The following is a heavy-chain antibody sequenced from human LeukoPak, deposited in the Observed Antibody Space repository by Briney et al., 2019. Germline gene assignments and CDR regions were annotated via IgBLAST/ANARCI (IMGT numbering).Heavy chain of an antibody. D-gene: IGHD6-13*01. Sequence: PGGSLRLSCAASGFTFSSYAMSWVRQTPGKGLEWVSGISNSGGTTRSSDSVEGRFTISRDNSRNTLYLQMNSLRAEDTAVYYCAKDAAGPEYWGQGTLVTVSS. J-gene: IGHJ4*02. CDR2: ISNSGGTT. CDR1: GFTFSSYA. V-gene: IGHV3-23*01. CDR3: AKDAAGPEY.